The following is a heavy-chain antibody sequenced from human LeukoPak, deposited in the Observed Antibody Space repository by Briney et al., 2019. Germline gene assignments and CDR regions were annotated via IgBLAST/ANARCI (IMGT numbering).Heavy chain of an antibody. Sequence: SSETLSLTCAVYGGSFSGYYWSWIRQPPGKGLEWIGEINHSGSTNYNPSLKGRVTISVDTSKNQFSLKLSSVTAADTAVYYCARGSQSLGYCSGGSCRAKIFDYWGQGTLVTVSS. J-gene: IGHJ4*02. CDR3: ARGSQSLGYCSGGSCRAKIFDY. CDR1: GGSFSGYY. CDR2: INHSGST. D-gene: IGHD2-15*01. V-gene: IGHV4-34*01.